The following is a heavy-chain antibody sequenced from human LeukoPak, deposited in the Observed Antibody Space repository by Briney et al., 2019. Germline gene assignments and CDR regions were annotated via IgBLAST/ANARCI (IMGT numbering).Heavy chain of an antibody. D-gene: IGHD5-12*01. CDR1: GDSVSSNSAA. CDR3: ARDQVNSGYDWGFDY. J-gene: IGHJ4*02. V-gene: IGHV6-1*01. Sequence: SQTLSLTCAISGDSVSSNSAAWNWIRQSPSRGLEWLGRTYYSSKWYNDYTVSVKSRITINPDTSKNQFSLQLNSVTPEDTAVYYCARDQVNSGYDWGFDYWGQGILVTVSS. CDR2: TYYSSKWYN.